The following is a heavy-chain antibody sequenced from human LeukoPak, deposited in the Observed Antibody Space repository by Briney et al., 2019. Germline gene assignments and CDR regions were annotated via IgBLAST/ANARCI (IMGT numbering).Heavy chain of an antibody. J-gene: IGHJ6*03. V-gene: IGHV1-46*01. CDR3: ARARERGRFLEWLLQNPYYYYMDV. Sequence: ASVKVSCKASGYTFTSYYMHWVRQAPGQGLEWMGIINPSGGSTSYAQKFQGRVTMTRDMSTSTVYMELSSLRSEDTAVYYCARARERGRFLEWLLQNPYYYYMDVWGKGTTVTVSS. D-gene: IGHD3-3*01. CDR2: INPSGGST. CDR1: GYTFTSYY.